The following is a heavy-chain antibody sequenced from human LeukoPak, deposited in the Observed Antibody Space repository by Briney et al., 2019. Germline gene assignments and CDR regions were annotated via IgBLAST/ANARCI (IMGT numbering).Heavy chain of an antibody. CDR2: ISSSSSTI. CDR3: ARGRTYYDFWSGESSNWFDP. D-gene: IGHD3-3*01. V-gene: IGHV3-48*02. Sequence: PGGSLRLSCAASGFTFSNYWMNWVRQAPGKGLEWVSYISSSSSTIYYADSVKGRFTISRDNAKNSLYLQMNSLRDEDTAVYYCARGRTYYDFWSGESSNWFDPWGQGTLVTVSS. J-gene: IGHJ5*02. CDR1: GFTFSNYW.